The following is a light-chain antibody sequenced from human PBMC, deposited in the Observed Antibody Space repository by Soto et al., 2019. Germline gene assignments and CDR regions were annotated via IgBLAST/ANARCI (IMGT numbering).Light chain of an antibody. CDR2: DAS. CDR3: QQYFTSPIT. Sequence: EIVLTQSPGTLSLSPRERATLSCRASRSVSRNYLAWFQKKPGQAPRLLIYDASTRATGIPDKFGGSGSGTDFTLTISRLEPEDFAVYFCQQYFTSPITFGQGTRLEIK. CDR1: RSVSRNY. J-gene: IGKJ5*01. V-gene: IGKV3-20*01.